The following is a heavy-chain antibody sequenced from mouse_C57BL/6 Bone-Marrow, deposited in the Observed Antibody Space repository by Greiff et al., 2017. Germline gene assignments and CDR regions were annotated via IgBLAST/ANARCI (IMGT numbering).Heavy chain of an antibody. J-gene: IGHJ4*01. CDR1: GFTFSSSG. Sequence: EVMLVESGGDLVKPGGSLKLSCAASGFTFSSSGMSWVRQTPDKRLEWVATISSGGSYTYYPDSVKGRFTISRDNAMNTLYLQMSSLKSEDTAMYYCARRGDGTMDYWGQGTSVTVSS. V-gene: IGHV5-6*02. CDR3: ARRGDGTMDY. CDR2: ISSGGSYT.